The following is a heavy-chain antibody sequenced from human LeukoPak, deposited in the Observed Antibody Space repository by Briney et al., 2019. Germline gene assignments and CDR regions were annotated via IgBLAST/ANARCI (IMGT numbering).Heavy chain of an antibody. Sequence: SETLSLTCAVYGGSFSGYYWSWIRQPPGKGLEWIGEINHSGSTNYNPSLKSRVTISVDAPKNQFSLKLSYVTAADPAVYYCASRPAVGGVIPFDYWGQGTLVTVSS. J-gene: IGHJ4*02. D-gene: IGHD6-6*01. CDR2: INHSGST. CDR1: GGSFSGYY. V-gene: IGHV4-34*01. CDR3: ASRPAVGGVIPFDY.